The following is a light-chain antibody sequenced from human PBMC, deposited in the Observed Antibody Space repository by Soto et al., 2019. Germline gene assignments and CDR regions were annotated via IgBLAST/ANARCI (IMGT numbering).Light chain of an antibody. CDR2: DAS. J-gene: IGKJ4*01. CDR1: ESVSKY. CDR3: HQRSDGPPLT. Sequence: EIVLTQSPATLSLSPGERATLSCRASESVSKYLAWYQQKPGQAPRLLIYDASNRATGIPARFSGSGSGTDFALTITSLVPEDFAVYYCHQRSDGPPLTFGGGTKLEIK. V-gene: IGKV3-11*01.